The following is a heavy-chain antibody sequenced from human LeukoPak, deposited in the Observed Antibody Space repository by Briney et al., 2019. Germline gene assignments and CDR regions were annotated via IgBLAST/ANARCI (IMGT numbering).Heavy chain of an antibody. CDR2: IYTSGST. CDR1: GGSISSYY. J-gene: IGHJ4*02. CDR3: ARGARTAAGTFYFDY. V-gene: IGHV4-4*07. Sequence: PSETLSLTCTVSGGSISSYYWSWIRQTAGKGLEWIGRIYTSGSTNYNPSLKSRVTMSVDTSKNQFSLKLSSVTAADTAVYYCARGARTAAGTFYFDYWGQGTLVTVSS. D-gene: IGHD6-13*01.